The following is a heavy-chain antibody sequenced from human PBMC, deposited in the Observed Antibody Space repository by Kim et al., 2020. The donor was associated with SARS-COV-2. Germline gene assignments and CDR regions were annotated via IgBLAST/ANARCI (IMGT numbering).Heavy chain of an antibody. V-gene: IGHV1-3*01. Sequence: KTQYSTKFQGRVTITRDTSANTAYMELRRLTTKDTAIYYCARDMDPTVYDYWGQGTLVTVSS. CDR2: KT. D-gene: IGHD4-4*01. CDR3: ARDMDPTVYDY. J-gene: IGHJ4*02.